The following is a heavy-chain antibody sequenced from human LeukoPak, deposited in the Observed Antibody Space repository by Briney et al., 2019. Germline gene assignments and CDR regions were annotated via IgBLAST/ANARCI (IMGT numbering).Heavy chain of an antibody. D-gene: IGHD3-22*01. V-gene: IGHV3-74*01. Sequence: GGSLRLSCAASGFTFSSYWMHWVRQAPGKGLVWVSRINSDGSSTSYADSVKGRFTISRDNSKNTLYLQMNSLRAEDTAVYYCAKDQYYYDSSGYYKGDAFDIWGQGTMVTVSS. CDR1: GFTFSSYW. CDR2: INSDGSST. CDR3: AKDQYYYDSSGYYKGDAFDI. J-gene: IGHJ3*02.